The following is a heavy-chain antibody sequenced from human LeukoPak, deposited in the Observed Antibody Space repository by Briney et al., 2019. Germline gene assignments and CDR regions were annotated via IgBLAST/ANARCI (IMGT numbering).Heavy chain of an antibody. D-gene: IGHD4-23*01. J-gene: IGHJ4*02. Sequence: SETLSLTCTVSGYSISSGYYWGWIRQPPGKGLEWIGSIYHSGSTYYNPSLKSRVTISVDTSKNQFSLKLSSVTAADTAVYYCARDDYGGNFIDYWGQGTLVTVYS. V-gene: IGHV4-38-2*02. CDR2: IYHSGST. CDR1: GYSISSGYY. CDR3: ARDDYGGNFIDY.